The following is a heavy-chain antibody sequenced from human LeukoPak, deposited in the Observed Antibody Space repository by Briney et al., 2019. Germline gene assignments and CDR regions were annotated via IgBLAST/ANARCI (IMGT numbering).Heavy chain of an antibody. Sequence: GGSLRLSCVASGFTFTNYAMSWIRLAPGKGLEWVSTISNTGTDTYYADSVQGRFTISRDNSENTLYLQMNNLRAEDTAIYYCAKVPYSDYGSGRPPFMDVWGQGTTVAVSS. CDR2: ISNTGTDT. V-gene: IGHV3-23*01. CDR3: AKVPYSDYGSGRPPFMDV. CDR1: GFTFTNYA. D-gene: IGHD3-10*01. J-gene: IGHJ6*02.